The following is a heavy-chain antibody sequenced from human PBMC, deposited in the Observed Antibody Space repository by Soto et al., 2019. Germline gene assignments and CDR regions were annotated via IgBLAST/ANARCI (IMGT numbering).Heavy chain of an antibody. D-gene: IGHD3-10*01. V-gene: IGHV1-69*06. CDR2: IIPIFGTA. CDR1: GGTFSSYA. J-gene: IGHJ5*02. CDR3: ARAFDYMLRGVIPRGWFDP. Sequence: QVQLVQSGAEVKKPGSSVKVSCKASGGTFSSYAISWVRQAPGQGLEWMGGIIPIFGTANYAQKFQGRVTITADKHTSTAYMELSSLRSEDTAVYYCARAFDYMLRGVIPRGWFDPWGQSALVTVSS.